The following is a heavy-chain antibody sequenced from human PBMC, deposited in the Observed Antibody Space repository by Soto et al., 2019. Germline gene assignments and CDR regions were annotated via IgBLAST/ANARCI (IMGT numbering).Heavy chain of an antibody. CDR2: IIPILGIA. J-gene: IGHJ4*02. Sequence: SVKVSCKASGGTFSSYTISWVRQAPGQRLEWMGRIIPILGIANYAQKIQGRVTITADKSTCTAYMELSSLRSEDTAVYYCARGAPRSIAVAGDFDYWGQGTLVTVSS. V-gene: IGHV1-69*02. CDR1: GGTFSSYT. CDR3: ARGAPRSIAVAGDFDY. D-gene: IGHD6-19*01.